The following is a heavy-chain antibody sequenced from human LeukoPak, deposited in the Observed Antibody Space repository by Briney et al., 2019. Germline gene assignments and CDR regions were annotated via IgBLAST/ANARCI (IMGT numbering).Heavy chain of an antibody. D-gene: IGHD3-22*01. CDR3: APYYYDSSGYLYFDY. CDR2: ISGSGGST. J-gene: IGHJ4*02. Sequence: GRSLRLSCAASGFTFSSYAMSWVRQAPGKGLEWVSAISGSGGSTYYADSVKGRFTISRDNSKNTLYLQMNSLRAEDTAVYYCAPYYYDSSGYLYFDYWGQGTLVTVSS. V-gene: IGHV3-23*01. CDR1: GFTFSSYA.